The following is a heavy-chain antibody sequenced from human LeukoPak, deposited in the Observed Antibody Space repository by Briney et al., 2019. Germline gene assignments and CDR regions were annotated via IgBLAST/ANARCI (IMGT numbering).Heavy chain of an antibody. J-gene: IGHJ6*03. CDR2: ISLDGGST. CDR3: AKDGGNPSYYYYMDV. CDR1: GFTFDDYT. V-gene: IGHV3-43*01. Sequence: GGSLRLSCAASGFTFDDYTMHWVRQAPGKGLQWVSLISLDGGSTYYTDSVKGRFTISRDNSKNSLYLQMNSLTTEDSALYYCAKDGGNPSYYYYMDVWGKGTTVTVSS. D-gene: IGHD4-23*01.